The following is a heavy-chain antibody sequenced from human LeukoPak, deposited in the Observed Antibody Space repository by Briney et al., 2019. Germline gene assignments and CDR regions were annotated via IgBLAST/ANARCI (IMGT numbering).Heavy chain of an antibody. D-gene: IGHD2-2*03. CDR1: GYTFTSYD. V-gene: IGHV1-8*01. J-gene: IGHJ4*02. Sequence: ASVKVSCKASGYTFTSYDINWVRQATGQGLEWIGWMNPNSVNTGYAQKFQGRVTMTRNTSISTAYMELSSLRSDDTAVYYCAREETGYCSSTSCYAFDYWGQGTLVTVSS. CDR2: MNPNSVNT. CDR3: AREETGYCSSTSCYAFDY.